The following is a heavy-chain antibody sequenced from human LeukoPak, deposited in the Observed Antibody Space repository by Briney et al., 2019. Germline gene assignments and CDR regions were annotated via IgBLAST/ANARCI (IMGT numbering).Heavy chain of an antibody. Sequence: GGSLRLSCAASGFTFSTYVMNWFRQAPGKGLEWVSTISVGAEYIFYADSVKGRFTISRDDSNNALYLQVHSLRAEDTALYYCASGPPFLKYFEYWGQGTLVTVSS. V-gene: IGHV3-23*01. D-gene: IGHD3-3*01. CDR3: ASGPPFLKYFEY. CDR1: GFTFSTYV. J-gene: IGHJ4*02. CDR2: ISVGAEYI.